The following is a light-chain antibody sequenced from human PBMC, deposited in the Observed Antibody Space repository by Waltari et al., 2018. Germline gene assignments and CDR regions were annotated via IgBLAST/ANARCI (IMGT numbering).Light chain of an antibody. Sequence: EIVLTQYPGTLSLSPGERATLSCRASQTVSRALAWYQQKPDQAPRLLIYAASSRSTGMPDRFSGGGSGTDFSLTISRLEPEDFAVYYCQHYVTLPATFGQGTKVAF. CDR3: QHYVTLPAT. CDR1: QTVSRA. CDR2: AAS. J-gene: IGKJ1*01. V-gene: IGKV3-20*01.